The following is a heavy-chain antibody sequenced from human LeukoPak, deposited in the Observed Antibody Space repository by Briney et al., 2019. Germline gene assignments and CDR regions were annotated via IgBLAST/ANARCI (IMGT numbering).Heavy chain of an antibody. Sequence: GGSLRLSCAASGFTFSSYGMHWVRQTPGKGLEWVAFISYDGSNKYYADSVKGRFTISRDNSKNTLYLQMNSRRAEDTVVYYCAKTPYGSGTEVPFDYGGQGTLVTVPS. V-gene: IGHV3-30*18. J-gene: IGHJ4*02. D-gene: IGHD3-10*01. CDR2: ISYDGSNK. CDR1: GFTFSSYG. CDR3: AKTPYGSGTEVPFDY.